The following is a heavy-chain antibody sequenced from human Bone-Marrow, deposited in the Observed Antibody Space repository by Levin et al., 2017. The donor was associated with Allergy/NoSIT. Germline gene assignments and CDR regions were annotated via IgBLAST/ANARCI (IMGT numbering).Heavy chain of an antibody. Sequence: GGSLRLSCAASGFTVSSDYMSWVRQAPGKGLEWVSTFNGGGATSYTDSVQGRFTVSGDNSENTLYLQMNSLTVEDTDVYYCARGRLGYCGGGAGYSLASWGQGTLVSVSS. CDR2: FNGGGAT. CDR1: GFTVSSDY. D-gene: IGHD2-15*01. V-gene: IGHV3-53*01. CDR3: ARGRLGYCGGGAGYSLAS. J-gene: IGHJ5*02.